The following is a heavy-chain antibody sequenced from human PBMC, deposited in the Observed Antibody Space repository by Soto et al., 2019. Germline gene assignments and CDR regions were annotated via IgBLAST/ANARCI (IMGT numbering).Heavy chain of an antibody. CDR3: ETGDPGYSYGKVDI. D-gene: IGHD5-18*01. V-gene: IGHV3-74*01. CDR1: GFTFTMYW. CDR2: VNSDGTGT. J-gene: IGHJ1*01. Sequence: PGGSLRLSCEASGFTFTMYWMHWVRQAPGKGLVWVSRVNSDGTGTTYADSVKGRFTVSRDNAKNSVFLQMDSLRAEDAGVYFCETGDPGYSYGKVDIWGQGTLVTVSS.